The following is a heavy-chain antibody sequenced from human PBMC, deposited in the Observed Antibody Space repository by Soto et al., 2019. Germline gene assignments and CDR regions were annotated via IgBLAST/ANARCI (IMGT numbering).Heavy chain of an antibody. J-gene: IGHJ4*02. CDR3: AKDRTVLLWFGEPNYFDY. D-gene: IGHD3-10*01. CDR2: ISVSGGST. V-gene: IGHV3-23*01. Sequence: PGGSLRLSCAASGFTFSSYAMSWVRQAPGKGLEWVSAISVSGGSTYYADFVKGRFTISRDNSKNMLYLQMNSLRAEDTAVYYCAKDRTVLLWFGEPNYFDYWGQGTLVTVSS. CDR1: GFTFSSYA.